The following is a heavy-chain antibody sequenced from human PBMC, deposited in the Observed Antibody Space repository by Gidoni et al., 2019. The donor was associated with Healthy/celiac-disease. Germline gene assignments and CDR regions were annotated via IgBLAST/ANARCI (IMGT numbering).Heavy chain of an antibody. D-gene: IGHD2-8*02. CDR1: GFTFGDYA. CDR2: IRSKAYGGTT. V-gene: IGHV3-49*04. CDR3: TMCTGDYYYGMDV. Sequence: EVQLVESGGGLVQPGRSLRLSCTASGFTFGDYAMSWVRQAPGKGLEWVGFIRSKAYGGTTEYAASVKGRFTISRDDSKSIAYLQMNSLKTEDTAVYYCTMCTGDYYYGMDVWGQVTTVTVSS. J-gene: IGHJ6*02.